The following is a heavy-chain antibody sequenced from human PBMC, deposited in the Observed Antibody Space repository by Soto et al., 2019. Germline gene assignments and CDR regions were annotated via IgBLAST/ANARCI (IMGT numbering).Heavy chain of an antibody. V-gene: IGHV1-2*02. CDR2: INHKSGDT. Sequence: GASVEVSCKASGDTFTGYYIHWVRQAPGQGLKWMGWINHKSGDTQFAQKFQGRVTMTRDTSITTAYMELSRLRSDDSAVYYCARARGYSSNWFDPWGQGTLVTVSS. CDR3: ARARGYSSNWFDP. J-gene: IGHJ5*02. CDR1: GDTFTGYY. D-gene: IGHD6-19*01.